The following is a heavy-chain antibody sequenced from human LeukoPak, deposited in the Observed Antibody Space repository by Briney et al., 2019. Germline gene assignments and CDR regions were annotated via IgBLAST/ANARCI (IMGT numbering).Heavy chain of an antibody. CDR3: AKAFAYGDQFFDP. J-gene: IGHJ5*02. CDR1: GFTFSASG. CDR2: ILYDGTYK. D-gene: IGHD4-17*01. V-gene: IGHV3-30*02. Sequence: GGSLRLSCAASGFTFSASGMHWVRLPPGKGLQWVAFILYDGTYKICADSVKGRFTISRDDSKNTLYLQMNSLTPEDTAVYFCAKAFAYGDQFFDPWGQGTLVTVSS.